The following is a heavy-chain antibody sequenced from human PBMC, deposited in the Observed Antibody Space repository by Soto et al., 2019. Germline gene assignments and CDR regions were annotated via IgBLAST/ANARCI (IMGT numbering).Heavy chain of an antibody. J-gene: IGHJ4*02. Sequence: QLQLQESGPGLVKPSETLSLTCTVSGGSISSSSYYWGWIRQPPGKGLEWIGSIYYSGSTYYNPSLKSRVTISVDTSKNQFSLKLSSVTAADTAVYYCASAASYCGGDCRFDYWSQGTLVTVSS. V-gene: IGHV4-39*01. CDR3: ASAASYCGGDCRFDY. CDR1: GGSISSSSYY. CDR2: IYYSGST. D-gene: IGHD2-21*02.